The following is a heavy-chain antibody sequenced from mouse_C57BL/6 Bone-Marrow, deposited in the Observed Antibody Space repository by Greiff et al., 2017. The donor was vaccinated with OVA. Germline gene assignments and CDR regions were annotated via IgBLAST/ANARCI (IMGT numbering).Heavy chain of an antibody. CDR3: ARVVITTVVADY. V-gene: IGHV1-54*01. Sequence: VQLQQSGAELVRPGTSVKVSCKASGYAFTNYLIAWVKQRPGQGLEWIGVINPGSGGTNYKEKFKGKATLTADKSSSTAYMQLSSLTSEDYAVYSCARVVITTVVADYWGQGTTLTVSS. CDR1: GYAFTNYL. CDR2: INPGSGGT. J-gene: IGHJ2*01. D-gene: IGHD1-1*01.